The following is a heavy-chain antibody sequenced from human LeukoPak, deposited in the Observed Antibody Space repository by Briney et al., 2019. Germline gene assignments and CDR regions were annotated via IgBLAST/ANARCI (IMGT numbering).Heavy chain of an antibody. J-gene: IGHJ2*01. CDR2: IIPILGIA. CDR3: ASPPTYCGGDCYPGYWYFDL. V-gene: IGHV1-69*04. CDR1: GGTFSSYA. Sequence: GSSVKVSCKASGGTFSSYAISWVRQAPGQGLEWMGRIIPILGIANYAQKFQGRVTITADKSTSTAYMELSSLRSEDTAVYYCASPPTYCGGDCYPGYWYFDLWGRGTLVTVSS. D-gene: IGHD2-21*02.